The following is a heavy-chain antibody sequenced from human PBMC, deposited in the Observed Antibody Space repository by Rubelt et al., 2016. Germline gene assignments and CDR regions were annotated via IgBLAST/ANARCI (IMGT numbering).Heavy chain of an antibody. CDR2: INPSGGST. Sequence: QVQLVQSGAEVKKPGSSVKVSCKASGDTFSSYAISWVRQAPGQGLEWMGIINPSGGSTSYAQKFQGRVTMTRDTSTSTVYMELSSLTSEDTAVYYGARGDGYSLGDLDYWGQGTLVTVSA. CDR3: ARGDGYSLGDLDY. V-gene: IGHV1-46*01. D-gene: IGHD5-24*01. J-gene: IGHJ4*02. CDR1: GDTFSSYA.